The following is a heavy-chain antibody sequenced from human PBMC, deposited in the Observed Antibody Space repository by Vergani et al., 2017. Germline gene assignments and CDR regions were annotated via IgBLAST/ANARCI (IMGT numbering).Heavy chain of an antibody. CDR2: INAGNGNT. CDR3: ARDEPILGYYYYYGMDV. V-gene: IGHV1-3*01. Sequence: QVQLVQSGAEVKKPGASVKVSCKASGYTFTSYAMHWVRQAPGQRLEWMGWINAGNGNTKYSQKFQGRVTITRDTSASTAYMGLSSLRSEDTAVYYCARDEPILGYYYYYGMDVWGQGTTVTVSS. J-gene: IGHJ6*02. D-gene: IGHD3-9*01. CDR1: GYTFTSYA.